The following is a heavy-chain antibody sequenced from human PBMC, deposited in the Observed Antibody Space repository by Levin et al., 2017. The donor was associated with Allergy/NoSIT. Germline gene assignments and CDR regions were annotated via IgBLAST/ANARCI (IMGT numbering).Heavy chain of an antibody. CDR1: GFTFKNYG. D-gene: IGHD2-2*01. CDR3: ARGSGTSSWYFDL. V-gene: IGHV3-33*01. J-gene: IGHJ2*01. Sequence: GESLKISCAASGFTFKNYGMHWVRQAPGKGLEWVTIIWYDGSNKYYADSVEGRFTLSRDNSINTLYLQMNSLRAEDTAVYYCARGSGTSSWYFDLWGRGTLVTVSS. CDR2: IWYDGSNK.